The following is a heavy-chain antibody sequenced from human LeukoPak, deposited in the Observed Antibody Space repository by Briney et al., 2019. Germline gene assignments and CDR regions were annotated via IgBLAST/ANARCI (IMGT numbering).Heavy chain of an antibody. Sequence: GASLKVSCKASGYTFTDYYIHWVRQARGQGLEWMAWIDPHSGGTNYAQNFEGRVTMTRDTSINTAYMDLSRLTADDTAVYYCARGRGARYYDSSGLYYFDYWGQGTLVTVSS. J-gene: IGHJ4*02. CDR1: GYTFTDYY. V-gene: IGHV1-2*02. CDR2: IDPHSGGT. D-gene: IGHD3-22*01. CDR3: ARGRGARYYDSSGLYYFDY.